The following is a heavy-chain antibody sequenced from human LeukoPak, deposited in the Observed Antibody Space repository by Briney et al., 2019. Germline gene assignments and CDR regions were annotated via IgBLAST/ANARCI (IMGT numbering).Heavy chain of an antibody. D-gene: IGHD2-8*01. J-gene: IGHJ4*02. CDR2: IYPGDSDT. CDR3: GEKVMVRGGWHTFFGY. V-gene: IGHV5-51*01. CDR1: GYSFTSYW. Sequence: GESLKISCKGSGYSFTSYWIGWVRQMPGKGLEWMGIIYPGDSDTRYSPSFQGQVTISADKSISTAYLQWSSLKASDTAMYYCGEKVMVRGGWHTFFGYWGQGTLVTVSS.